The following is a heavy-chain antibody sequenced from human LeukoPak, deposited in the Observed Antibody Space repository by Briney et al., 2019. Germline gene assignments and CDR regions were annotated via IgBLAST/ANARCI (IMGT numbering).Heavy chain of an antibody. CDR1: GYTLTELS. CDR3: AGGSGSYRYYYYGMDV. J-gene: IGHJ6*04. CDR2: FDPEDGET. D-gene: IGHD3-10*01. Sequence: GASVKVSCKVSGYTLTELSMHWVRQAPGKGLDWMGGFDPEDGETIYAQKFQGRVTMTEDTSTDTAYMELSSLRSEDTAVYYCAGGSGSYRYYYYGMDVWGKGTTVTVSS. V-gene: IGHV1-24*01.